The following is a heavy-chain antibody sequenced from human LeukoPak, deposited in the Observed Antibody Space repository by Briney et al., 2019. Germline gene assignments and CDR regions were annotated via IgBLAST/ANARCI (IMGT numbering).Heavy chain of an antibody. CDR1: GFIFSTFW. CDR3: ARDGGFETFYYYGMDV. D-gene: IGHD3-10*01. J-gene: IGHJ6*02. Sequence: GGSLRLSCTASGFIFSTFWMHWVRQAPGKGLVWVSRINSDGSSTSYADSVKGRFTISRDNAKNTLYLQMNSLRAEDTAVYYCARDGGFETFYYYGMDVWGQGTTVTVSS. CDR2: INSDGSST. V-gene: IGHV3-74*01.